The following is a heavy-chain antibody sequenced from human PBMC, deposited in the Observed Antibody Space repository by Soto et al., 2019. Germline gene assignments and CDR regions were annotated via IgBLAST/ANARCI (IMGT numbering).Heavy chain of an antibody. D-gene: IGHD2-15*01. CDR3: ASRYCSGGSCYFDA. V-gene: IGHV4-31*03. J-gene: IGHJ4*02. Sequence: SETLSLTCTVSGGSISSGGYYWSWIRQHPGKGLEWIGYIYYSGSTYYNPSLKSRVTISADTSKNQFSLKLSTVTAADTAVYYCASRYCSGGSCYFDAWGQGTLVTVSS. CDR1: GGSISSGGYY. CDR2: IYYSGST.